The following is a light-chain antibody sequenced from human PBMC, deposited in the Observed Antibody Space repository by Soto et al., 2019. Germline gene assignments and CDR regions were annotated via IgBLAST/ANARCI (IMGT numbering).Light chain of an antibody. J-gene: IGKJ5*01. Sequence: PGERATLSCRASQSVSSNFLAWYQQKSGQAPRLLIYSASIRATGIPDRFSGSGSGTDFTLTISRLEPEDFAVYYCQQYGSSPYTFGQGTRLEIK. CDR2: SAS. CDR3: QQYGSSPYT. V-gene: IGKV3-20*01. CDR1: QSVSSNF.